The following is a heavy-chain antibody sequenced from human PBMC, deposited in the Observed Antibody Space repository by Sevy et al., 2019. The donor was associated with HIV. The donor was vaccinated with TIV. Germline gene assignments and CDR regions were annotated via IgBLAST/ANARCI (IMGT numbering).Heavy chain of an antibody. CDR1: GGSISSSSYY. CDR2: IYYSGST. CDR3: ARYYDFWSGPFDP. D-gene: IGHD3-3*01. J-gene: IGHJ5*02. Sequence: SETLSLTCTVSGGSISSSSYYWGWIRQPPGKGLGWIGSIYYSGSTYYNPSLKSRVTISVDTSKNQFSLKLSSVTAADTAVYYCARYYDFWSGPFDPWGQGTLVTVSS. V-gene: IGHV4-39*01.